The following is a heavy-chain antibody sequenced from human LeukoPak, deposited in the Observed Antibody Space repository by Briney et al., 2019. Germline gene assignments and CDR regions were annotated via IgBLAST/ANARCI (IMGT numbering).Heavy chain of an antibody. Sequence: SETLSLTCTVSGGSISSSSYYWGWIRQPPGKGLEWIGSIYYSGSTYYNPSLKSRVTISVDTSKNQFSLKLSSVTAADTAVYYCARTTGRVGNFDYWGQGTLVTVSS. CDR1: GGSISSSSYY. J-gene: IGHJ4*02. CDR3: ARTTGRVGNFDY. CDR2: IYYSGST. V-gene: IGHV4-39*01. D-gene: IGHD1-26*01.